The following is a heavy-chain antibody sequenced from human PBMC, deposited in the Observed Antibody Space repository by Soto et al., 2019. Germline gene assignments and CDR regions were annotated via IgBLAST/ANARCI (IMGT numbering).Heavy chain of an antibody. J-gene: IGHJ4*02. V-gene: IGHV1-3*05. CDR3: ARGQWLAYFDY. CDR2: INAGNGNT. CDR1: GYTFTSYA. Sequence: QVQLVQSGAEEKKPGASVKVSCKASGYTFTSYAMHWVRQAPGQRLEWMGWINAGNGNTKYSQKFQGRVTITRDTSASTAYMELSSLRSEATAVYYCARGQWLAYFDYWGQGTLVTVSS. D-gene: IGHD6-19*01.